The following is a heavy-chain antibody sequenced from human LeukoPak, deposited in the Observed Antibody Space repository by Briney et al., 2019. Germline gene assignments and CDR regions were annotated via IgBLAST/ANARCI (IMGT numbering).Heavy chain of an antibody. CDR1: GGIFSSYA. CDR3: ARAIAAAGTRPVWFDP. J-gene: IGHJ5*02. V-gene: IGHV1-69*06. D-gene: IGHD6-13*01. CDR2: IIPIFGTA. Sequence: SVKVSCKASGGIFSSYAISWVRQAPGQGLEWMGGIIPIFGTANYAQKFQGRVTITADKSTSTAYMELSSLRSEDTAVYYCARAIAAAGTRPVWFDPWGQGTLVTVSS.